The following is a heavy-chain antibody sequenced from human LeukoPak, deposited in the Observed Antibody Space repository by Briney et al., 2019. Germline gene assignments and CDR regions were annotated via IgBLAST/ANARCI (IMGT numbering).Heavy chain of an antibody. V-gene: IGHV5-51*01. CDR3: ARSRDYDFDS. J-gene: IGHJ4*02. Sequence: GESLKISCKGSGYIFTSYWIGWVRQMPGKGLEWLGIIYPGDSDTRYSPSFQGQVTISADKSITTAYLQWSSLKASDTAMYYCARSRDYDFDSWGQGTLVTVSS. D-gene: IGHD4-17*01. CDR2: IYPGDSDT. CDR1: GYIFTSYW.